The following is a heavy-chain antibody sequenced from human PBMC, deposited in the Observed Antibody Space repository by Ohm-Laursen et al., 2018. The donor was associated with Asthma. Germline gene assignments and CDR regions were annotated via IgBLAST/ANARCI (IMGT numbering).Heavy chain of an antibody. J-gene: IGHJ3*02. CDR1: GGSISSSSYY. CDR2: IYYSGST. V-gene: IGHV4-39*07. CDR3: AKSYYYESSGYHDAFDI. Sequence: GTLSLTCTVSGGSISSSSYYWGWIRQPPGKGLEWIGSIYYSGSTYYNPSLKSRVTISLDTSKNQISLKLTSVTAADTAVYFCAKSYYYESSGYHDAFDIWGQGTMVTVSS. D-gene: IGHD3-22*01.